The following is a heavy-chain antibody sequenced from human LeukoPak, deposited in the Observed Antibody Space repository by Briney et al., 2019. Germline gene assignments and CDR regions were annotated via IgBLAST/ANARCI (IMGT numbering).Heavy chain of an antibody. J-gene: IGHJ4*02. V-gene: IGHV1-46*01. Sequence: ASVKVSCKASGYIFSGYYMHWVRQAPGQGLEWMGIINPSGGSTSYAQKFQGRVTMTRDTSTSTVYMELSSLRSEDTAVYYCARGFVSRYSSGWYGYWGQGTLVTVSS. CDR3: ARGFVSRYSSGWYGY. D-gene: IGHD6-19*01. CDR1: GYIFSGYY. CDR2: INPSGGST.